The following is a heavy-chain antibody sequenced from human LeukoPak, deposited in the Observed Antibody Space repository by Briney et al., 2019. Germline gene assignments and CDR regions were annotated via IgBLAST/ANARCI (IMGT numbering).Heavy chain of an antibody. CDR1: GFSFSDYW. J-gene: IGHJ3*02. Sequence: GGSLRLSCAASGFSFSDYWMSWVRQAPGRGLEWVGNINQDGSQNSSVDSVKGRFTISRDNAKNSLYLQMNSLGAEDTALYYCAREVTASSFDILGQGTMVTVSS. CDR2: INQDGSQN. V-gene: IGHV3-7*01. CDR3: AREVTASSFDI. D-gene: IGHD2-21*02.